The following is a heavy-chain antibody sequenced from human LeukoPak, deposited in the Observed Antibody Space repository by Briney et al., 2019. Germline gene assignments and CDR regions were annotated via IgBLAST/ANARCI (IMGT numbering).Heavy chain of an antibody. CDR3: ASYSSGWLGGYYFDY. D-gene: IGHD6-19*01. V-gene: IGHV1-8*01. Sequence: ASVKVSCKASGYTFTSYDINWVRQATGQGLEWMGWMNPNSGNTGYAQKFQGRVTITADKSTSTAYMELSSLRSEDTAVYYCASYSSGWLGGYYFDYWGQGTLVTVSS. J-gene: IGHJ4*02. CDR2: MNPNSGNT. CDR1: GYTFTSYD.